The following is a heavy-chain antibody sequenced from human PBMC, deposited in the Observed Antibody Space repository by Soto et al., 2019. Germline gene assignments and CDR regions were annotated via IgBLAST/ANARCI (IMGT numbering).Heavy chain of an antibody. J-gene: IGHJ4*02. CDR2: IFPLTDIP. V-gene: IGHV1-69*02. CDR1: GGTFRNYP. Sequence: QVQLVQSGTEVKKPGSSVKVSCKASGGTFRNYPINWVRQAPGQGLEWMGSIFPLTDIPDYAQNFQARLTISADTSTSTAYMELSGLTSDTAMYFCARGPLVVLNYFESWGQGTLVTVSS. CDR3: ARGPLVVLNYFES.